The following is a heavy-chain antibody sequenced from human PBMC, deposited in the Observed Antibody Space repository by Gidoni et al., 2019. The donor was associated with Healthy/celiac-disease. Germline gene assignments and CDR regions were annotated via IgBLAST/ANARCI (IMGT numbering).Heavy chain of an antibody. V-gene: IGHV4-31*03. CDR1: GGSISSGGYY. Sequence: QVQLQESGPGLVTPSQTLSLTCTVSGGSISSGGYYWSWIRQHPGKGLEWIGYIYYSGSTYYNPSLKSRVTISVDTSKNQFSLKLSSVTAADTAVYYCARDRYSSGYQDAFDIWGQGTMVTVSS. J-gene: IGHJ3*02. CDR3: ARDRYSSGYQDAFDI. D-gene: IGHD3-22*01. CDR2: IYYSGST.